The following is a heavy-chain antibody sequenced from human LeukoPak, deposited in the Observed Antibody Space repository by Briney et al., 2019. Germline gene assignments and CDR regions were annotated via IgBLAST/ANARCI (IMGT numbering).Heavy chain of an antibody. Sequence: PGRSLRLSCAASGFTFSSYSMNWVRQAPGKGLEWVSSISSSSSYIYYADSVKGRFTISRDNAKNSLYLQMNSLRAEDTAVYYCARPYGSGSYYNVGYWGQGTLVTVSS. V-gene: IGHV3-21*01. D-gene: IGHD3-10*01. CDR1: GFTFSSYS. CDR2: ISSSSSYI. CDR3: ARPYGSGSYYNVGY. J-gene: IGHJ4*02.